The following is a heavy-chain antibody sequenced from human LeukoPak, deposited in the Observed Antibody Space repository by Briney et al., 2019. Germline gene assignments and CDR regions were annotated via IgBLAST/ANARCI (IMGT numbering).Heavy chain of an antibody. Sequence: KSSETLSLTCTVSGGSISGYYWSWIRQPPGKGLEWIGYIYYGGSTNYNPSLKSRVTMSVVKSKNLFSLNLSSVIAADTAVYYCARHGTDYWGQGTLVTVSP. V-gene: IGHV4-59*08. CDR1: GGSISGYY. CDR2: IYYGGST. CDR3: ARHGTDY. J-gene: IGHJ4*02.